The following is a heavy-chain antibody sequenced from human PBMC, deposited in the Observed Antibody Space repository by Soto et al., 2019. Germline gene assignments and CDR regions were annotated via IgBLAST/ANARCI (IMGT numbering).Heavy chain of an antibody. CDR2: IYSSENT. CDR1: GGSVSSNSYS. D-gene: IGHD3-9*01. CDR3: ARDRGVDILTGYTYYFDY. J-gene: IGHJ4*02. V-gene: IGHV4-39*07. Sequence: SETLSLTCTVSGGSVSSNSYSWGWIRQSPGKGLEWIGTIYSSENTYYNPSLLSRVTISVDTSKNEFSLRLSSVTAADTAVYYCARDRGVDILTGYTYYFDYWGQGTLVTVSS.